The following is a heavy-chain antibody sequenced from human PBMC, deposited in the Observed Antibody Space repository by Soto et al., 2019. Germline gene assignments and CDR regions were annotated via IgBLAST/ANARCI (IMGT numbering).Heavy chain of an antibody. V-gene: IGHV5-51*03. Sequence: DVQLVQSGAEVKKPGESLRISCKGSGYDFSAYWINWVRQMPGKGLEWMGTIYPGDSDVIYSPSFQGQVTISVDKSISIAYLQWSSLKAADTAISYCARTDYGSGTFDSWGQGTLVTVSS. CDR1: GYDFSAYW. CDR3: ARTDYGSGTFDS. D-gene: IGHD3-10*01. CDR2: IYPGDSDV. J-gene: IGHJ4*02.